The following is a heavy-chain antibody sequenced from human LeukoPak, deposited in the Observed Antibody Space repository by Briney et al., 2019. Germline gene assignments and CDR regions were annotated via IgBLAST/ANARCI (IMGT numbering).Heavy chain of an antibody. Sequence: SETLSLTCAVYGGSFSGYYWSWIRQPPGEGLEWIGEINHSGSTNYNPSLKSRVTISVDTSKNQFSLKLSSVTAADTAVYYCARVGCSGFGGWYYFDYWGQETLVTVSS. D-gene: IGHD6-19*01. CDR1: GGSFSGYY. CDR3: ARVGCSGFGGWYYFDY. V-gene: IGHV4-34*01. CDR2: INHSGST. J-gene: IGHJ4*02.